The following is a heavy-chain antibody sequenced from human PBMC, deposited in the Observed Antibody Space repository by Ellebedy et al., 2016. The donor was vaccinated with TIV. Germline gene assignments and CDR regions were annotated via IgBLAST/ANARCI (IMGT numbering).Heavy chain of an antibody. Sequence: PGGSLRLSCAASGFTFSSYAMHWVRQAPGKGLEYVSAISSNGGGTYYANSVKGRFTISRDNSKNTLYLQMNSLRAEDTAVYYCAGDLKGYYYGMDVWGQGITVTVSS. CDR3: AGDLKGYYYGMDV. J-gene: IGHJ6*02. V-gene: IGHV3-64*01. CDR2: ISSNGGGT. CDR1: GFTFSSYA.